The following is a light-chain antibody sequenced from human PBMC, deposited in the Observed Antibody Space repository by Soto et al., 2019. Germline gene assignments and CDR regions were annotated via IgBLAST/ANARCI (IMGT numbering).Light chain of an antibody. Sequence: DIQMTQSPSSLFASVGDRVTITCRASQSISSYLNWYQQKPGKAPKLLISVASSLQSGVPSRFSDSGSGTDFTLTISSLQLEDFATYYCQESYSTPYTFGQGTKLEIK. CDR2: VAS. CDR1: QSISSY. V-gene: IGKV1-39*01. CDR3: QESYSTPYT. J-gene: IGKJ2*01.